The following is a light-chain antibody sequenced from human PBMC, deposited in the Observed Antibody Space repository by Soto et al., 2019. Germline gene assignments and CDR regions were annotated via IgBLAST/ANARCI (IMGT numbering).Light chain of an antibody. CDR2: EVS. J-gene: IGLJ7*01. CDR1: SSDVGSYNL. CDR3: CSYAGTSTHSV. Sequence: QSALTQPASVSGSPGQSITISCTGTSSDVGSYNLVSWYQQHPGKAPKLIISEVSKRPSGISDRFSGSKSGSTASLTISGLQADEEADYYCCSYAGTSTHSVFGGGTQLTVL. V-gene: IGLV2-23*02.